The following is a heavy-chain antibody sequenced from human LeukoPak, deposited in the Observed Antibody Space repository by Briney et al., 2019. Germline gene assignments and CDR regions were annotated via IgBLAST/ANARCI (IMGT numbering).Heavy chain of an antibody. V-gene: IGHV4-61*02. J-gene: IGHJ4*02. CDR1: GGSISSGNYY. D-gene: IGHD1-26*01. Sequence: SQTLSLTCTVSGGSISSGNYYWSWIRQPAGKGLEWIGRIYTSGSTNYNPSLNGRATISADTSKNQFSLKLSSVTAADTAVYYCARVSGDYYASVWGQGILVTVSS. CDR3: ARVSGDYYASV. CDR2: IYTSGST.